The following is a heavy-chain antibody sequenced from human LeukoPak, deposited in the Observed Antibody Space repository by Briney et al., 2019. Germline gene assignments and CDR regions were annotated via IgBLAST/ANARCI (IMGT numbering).Heavy chain of an antibody. V-gene: IGHV4-39*07. CDR1: GDSINSGNFF. CDR2: LRHNGRS. D-gene: IGHD1-14*01. Sequence: PSETLSLTCSVSGDSINSGNFFWAWIRQAPGQGPEWIGSLRHNGRSYINPSLKSRVTLSADTSKNHFSLTLVSVTAADTAVYLCARDVASYRNNPYNWFDPWGQGSLVTVSS. CDR3: ARDVASYRNNPYNWFDP. J-gene: IGHJ5*02.